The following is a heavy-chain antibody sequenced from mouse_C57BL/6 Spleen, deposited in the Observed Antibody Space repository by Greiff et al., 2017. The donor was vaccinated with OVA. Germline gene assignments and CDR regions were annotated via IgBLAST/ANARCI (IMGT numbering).Heavy chain of an antibody. CDR1: GYSITSGYY. J-gene: IGHJ4*01. CDR2: ISYDGSN. V-gene: IGHV3-6*01. CDR3: ARVGYDYDERDAMDY. D-gene: IGHD2-4*01. Sequence: ESGPGLVKPSQSLSLTCSVTGYSITSGYYWNWIRQFPGNKLEWMGYISYDGSNNYNPSLKNRISITRDTSKNQFFLKLNSVTTEDTATYYCARVGYDYDERDAMDYWGQGTSVTVSS.